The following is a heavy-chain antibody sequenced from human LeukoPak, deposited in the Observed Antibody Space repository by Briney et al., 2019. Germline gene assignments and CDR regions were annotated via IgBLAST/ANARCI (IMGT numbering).Heavy chain of an antibody. J-gene: IGHJ4*02. CDR3: AKNKGWEPPAELDS. V-gene: IGHV3-7*01. D-gene: IGHD1-26*01. Sequence: SGGSLRLSCAASGFTFKNSWMRWVSHAPGEGLEWVANINQDGGEKYYVDSVKGRFTISRDDAQTSVYLQLSSLRPEDTAVYYCAKNKGWEPPAELDSWGQGALVIVSS. CDR1: GFTFKNSW. CDR2: INQDGGEK.